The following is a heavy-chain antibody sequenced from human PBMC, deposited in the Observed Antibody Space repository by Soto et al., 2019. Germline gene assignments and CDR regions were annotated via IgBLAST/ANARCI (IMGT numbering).Heavy chain of an antibody. CDR2: SSAYNGNT. CDR1: GYTFTSYG. J-gene: IGHJ4*02. V-gene: IGHV1-18*01. CDR3: ARVSSGSTRRPYYFEY. D-gene: IGHD1-26*01. Sequence: GASVKVSCKASGYTFTSYGISWVRQAPGQGLERMGWSSAYNGNTNYAQKLQGRVTMPTDTSTSTAYMELRSLRSDDPAVYSCARVSSGSTRRPYYFEYWGQGTLVTVTT.